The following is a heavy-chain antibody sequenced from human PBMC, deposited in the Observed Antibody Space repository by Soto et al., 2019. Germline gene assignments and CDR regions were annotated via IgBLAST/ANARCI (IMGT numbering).Heavy chain of an antibody. Sequence: SETLSLTCTVSGGSTSSDNYWSWIRQPPGKGLEWIGHIYYSGNTDYNPSLKSRLAISIDTSKDQFSLKLSSVTAADTAVYFCAREGGESSDGLYYFDSWGQGSLVTVSS. V-gene: IGHV4-30-4*01. CDR2: IYYSGNT. CDR1: GGSTSSDNY. CDR3: AREGGESSDGLYYFDS. D-gene: IGHD3-16*01. J-gene: IGHJ4*02.